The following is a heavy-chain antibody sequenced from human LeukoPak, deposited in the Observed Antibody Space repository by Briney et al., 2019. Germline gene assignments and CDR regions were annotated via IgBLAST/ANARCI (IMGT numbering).Heavy chain of an antibody. CDR2: INPNSGGT. CDR1: GYTFTGYY. Sequence: ASVKVSCKASGYTFTGYYMHWVRQAPGQGLEWMGWINPNSGGTNYAQKFQGRVTMTRDTSISTAYMELSRLRSDDTAVYYCARGTGSTTTVTTIGFDYWGQGTLVTVSS. D-gene: IGHD4-17*01. J-gene: IGHJ4*02. V-gene: IGHV1-2*02. CDR3: ARGTGSTTTVTTIGFDY.